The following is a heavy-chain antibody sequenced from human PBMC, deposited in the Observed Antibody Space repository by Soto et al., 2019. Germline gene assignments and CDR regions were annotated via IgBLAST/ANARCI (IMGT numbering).Heavy chain of an antibody. CDR2: IYQSGST. CDR1: GASITGGSY. D-gene: IGHD3-3*01. J-gene: IGHJ6*02. CDR3: ARRGTIFGVFGV. V-gene: IGHV4-4*02. Sequence: PTHTLSLSCTVSGASITGGSYCSWHPHPPGKGLEWIGEIYQSGSTNYNPSLKSRVTISVDKSKNQFSRKRSSVTAADTAVYYCARRGTIFGVFGVWGQGTTVT.